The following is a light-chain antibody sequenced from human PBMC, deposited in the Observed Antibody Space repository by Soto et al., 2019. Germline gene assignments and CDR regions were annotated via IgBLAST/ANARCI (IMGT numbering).Light chain of an antibody. J-gene: IGKJ1*01. CDR1: QSITRW. V-gene: IGKV1-5*01. CDR2: DAT. Sequence: DIQMTQSPSTLSASVGDRVTITCRADQSITRWLAWFQQKPGKAPSLLIYDATNLQPGVPSRFSGSGSGTEFTLTISSLQPDDFATYYCQQYQTLWTFGQGTKVDIK. CDR3: QQYQTLWT.